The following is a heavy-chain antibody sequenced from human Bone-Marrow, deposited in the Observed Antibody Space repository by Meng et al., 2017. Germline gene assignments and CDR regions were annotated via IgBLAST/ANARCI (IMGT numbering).Heavy chain of an antibody. V-gene: IGHV1-8*01. J-gene: IGHJ4*02. CDR3: ARGQYCTTGACPYYFDY. D-gene: IGHD2-8*01. CDR1: GYTFTNND. CDR2: MNPNSGNT. Sequence: ASVKVSCKTSGYTFTNNDINWVRQAPGQGLEWMGWMNPNSGNTGFAQKFQGRVTMTSDTSITTAYMELNSLRSDDTAVYYCARGQYCTTGACPYYFDYWGQGDLVTVSS.